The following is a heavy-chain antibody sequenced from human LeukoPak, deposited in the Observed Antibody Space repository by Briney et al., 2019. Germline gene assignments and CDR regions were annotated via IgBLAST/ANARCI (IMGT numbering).Heavy chain of an antibody. Sequence: SETLSLTCTVSGASIRTSYWSWIRQPPGKGLEWLGSIHNRGTSNCESSLKGRLTISGDTSKNQFSLKLNSVTAADTAVYYCALWRGYGGYFDYWGQGSLVTVSS. CDR1: GASIRTSY. J-gene: IGHJ4*02. D-gene: IGHD4-23*01. CDR3: ALWRGYGGYFDY. CDR2: IHNRGTS. V-gene: IGHV4-59*01.